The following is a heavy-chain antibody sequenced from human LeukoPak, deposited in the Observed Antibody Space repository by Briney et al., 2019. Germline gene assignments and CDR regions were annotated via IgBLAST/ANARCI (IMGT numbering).Heavy chain of an antibody. CDR2: INHRGST. Sequence: PSETLSLTCAVYGGSFSGYYWSWIPQPPGKGLEWIGEINHRGSTNYNPPLKSRVTISVDTSKNQFSLKLSSVTAADTAVYYCARGRFGYCSGGSCYPTKRSQGWFDPWGQGTLVTVSS. CDR3: ARGRFGYCSGGSCYPTKRSQGWFDP. J-gene: IGHJ5*02. V-gene: IGHV4-34*01. CDR1: GGSFSGYY. D-gene: IGHD2-15*01.